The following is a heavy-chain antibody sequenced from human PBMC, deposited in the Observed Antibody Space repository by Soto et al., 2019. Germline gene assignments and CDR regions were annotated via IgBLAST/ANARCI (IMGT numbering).Heavy chain of an antibody. J-gene: IGHJ6*03. Sequence: EVQLLESGGGLVQPGGSLRLSCAASGFSFSSYAMNWVRQAPGKGLEWVSTISGSVASTDYADSVDGRFTISRDHSRNTLYLQMNSRRAEDTAVYYCAKDRGSGSNFYYYYMDVWGKGTTVTVSS. CDR2: ISGSVAST. CDR1: GFSFSSYA. CDR3: AKDRGSGSNFYYYYMDV. D-gene: IGHD3-10*01. V-gene: IGHV3-23*01.